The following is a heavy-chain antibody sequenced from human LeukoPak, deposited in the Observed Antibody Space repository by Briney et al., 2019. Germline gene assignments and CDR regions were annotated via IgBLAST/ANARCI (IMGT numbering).Heavy chain of an antibody. CDR1: RVSISDYY. CDR2: VSSTGNT. D-gene: IGHD4-17*01. CDR3: ARPYYGHSVGDAYDV. Sequence: PSETLSLTCTVARVSISDYYWTWIRQPPGKGLEWIGYVSSTGNTNSNPSLRSRVSMPIDASKKQFSLRLNSVTAADTAVYYCARPYYGHSVGDAYDVWGQGTLVTVSS. V-gene: IGHV4-59*01. J-gene: IGHJ3*01.